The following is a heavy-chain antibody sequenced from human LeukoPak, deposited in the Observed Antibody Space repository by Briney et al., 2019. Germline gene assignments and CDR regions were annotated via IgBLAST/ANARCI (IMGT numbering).Heavy chain of an antibody. CDR1: GGSMSNYY. CDR3: TRVMTTVNAFDI. Sequence: SGTLSLTCTVSGGSMSNYYWSWIRQPAGKGLEWIGRIYSTGSTNYNPSLKSRVTMSVDMSKNQFSLKLNSVTAADTAVYYCTRVMTTVNAFDIWGQGTLVTVSS. J-gene: IGHJ3*02. CDR2: IYSTGST. D-gene: IGHD4-17*01. V-gene: IGHV4-4*07.